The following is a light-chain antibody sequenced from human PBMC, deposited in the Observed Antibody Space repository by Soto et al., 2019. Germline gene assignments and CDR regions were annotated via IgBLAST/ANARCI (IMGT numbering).Light chain of an antibody. Sequence: DIQMTQSPSFVSASVGDRGTITCRASQGISSWLAWYQQKPGKAPKLLVFGAYSLQSGVPSRFRGSGSGTDFTLSISGLQPEEFAKYYCQQANSFPITFVQGTRLEIK. CDR1: QGISSW. CDR3: QQANSFPIT. CDR2: GAY. V-gene: IGKV1-12*01. J-gene: IGKJ5*01.